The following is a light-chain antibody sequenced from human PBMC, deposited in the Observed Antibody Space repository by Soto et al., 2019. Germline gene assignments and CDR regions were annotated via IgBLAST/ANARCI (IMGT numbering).Light chain of an antibody. Sequence: EIVMTQSPATLSVSPGDRATLSCRASQSVSSNLAWYQQKPGQAPRLLIYGASTRATGIPARFSGSGSGTEFTLTISSLQSEDFAAYYCQQYNNWHPYTFGQGTKLEIK. V-gene: IGKV3-15*01. J-gene: IGKJ2*01. CDR3: QQYNNWHPYT. CDR2: GAS. CDR1: QSVSSN.